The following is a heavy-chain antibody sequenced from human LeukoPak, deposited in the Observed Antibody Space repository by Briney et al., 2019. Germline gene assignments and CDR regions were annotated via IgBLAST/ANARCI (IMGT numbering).Heavy chain of an antibody. CDR1: GYTSTGYY. CDR2: INPNSGDT. D-gene: IGHD5-18*01. J-gene: IGHJ4*02. Sequence: ASVKVSCKASGYTSTGYYMHWVRQAPGQGLEWMGRINPNSGDTNYAQKFQGRVTMTRDTSISTAYMELSRLRSDDTAVYYCATVGIVDTAMITYFDYWGQGTLVTVSS. V-gene: IGHV1-2*06. CDR3: ATVGIVDTAMITYFDY.